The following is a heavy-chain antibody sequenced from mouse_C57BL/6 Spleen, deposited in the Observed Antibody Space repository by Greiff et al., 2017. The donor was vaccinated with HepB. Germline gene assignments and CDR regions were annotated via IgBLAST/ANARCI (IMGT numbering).Heavy chain of an antibody. CDR1: GYTFTSYW. Sequence: QVQLQQPGAELVRPGSSVKLSCKASGYTFTSYWMHWVKQRPIQGLEWIGNIDPSDSDTHYNQKFKDKATLTVDKSSSTAYMQLSSLASEVSAVYCCARGGWGYFDVWGTGTTVTVSS. CDR3: ARGGWGYFDV. CDR2: IDPSDSDT. J-gene: IGHJ1*03. D-gene: IGHD3-3*01. V-gene: IGHV1-52*01.